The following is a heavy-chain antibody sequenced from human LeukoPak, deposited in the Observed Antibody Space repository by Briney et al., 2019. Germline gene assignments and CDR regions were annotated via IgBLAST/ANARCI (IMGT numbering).Heavy chain of an antibody. J-gene: IGHJ4*02. CDR3: ARDAYYDSSGYLKY. Sequence: GSLRLSCAASGFTFSDYYMSWIRQAPGEGLEWVSYISSSGSTIYYADSVKGRFTISRDNAKNPLYLQMNSLRAEDTAVYYCARDAYYDSSGYLKYWGQGTLVTVSS. D-gene: IGHD3-22*01. CDR1: GFTFSDYY. V-gene: IGHV3-11*04. CDR2: ISSSGSTI.